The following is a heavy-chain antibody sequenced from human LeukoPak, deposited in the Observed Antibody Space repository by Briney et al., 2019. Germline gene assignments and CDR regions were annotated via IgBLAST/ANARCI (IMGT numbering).Heavy chain of an antibody. V-gene: IGHV3-23*01. CDR2: IIGSGRST. Sequence: GGSLRLSCAASGFTFNTYVMSWVRLAPGKGLEWVSAIIGSGRSTYYADSVEGRVTISRDNSKNTLYLQMNSLRAEDTAVYYCARGPNFDYWGQGTLVTVSS. CDR3: ARGPNFDY. D-gene: IGHD3-10*01. J-gene: IGHJ4*02. CDR1: GFTFNTYV.